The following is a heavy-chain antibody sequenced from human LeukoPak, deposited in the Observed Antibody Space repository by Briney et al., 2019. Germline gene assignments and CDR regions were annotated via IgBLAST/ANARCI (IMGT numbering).Heavy chain of an antibody. D-gene: IGHD1-1*01. CDR3: ARRGGTLISSNAFDI. J-gene: IGHJ3*02. Sequence: PSGTLSLTCTVSGGSISNFNWLGRVRQPPGKGLEWIGEIYYSGTTNYNPSLKSRVTVSVDKSRNQFSLKLSSVTAADTAVYYCARRGGTLISSNAFDIWGQGTMVTVSS. CDR2: IYYSGTT. CDR1: GGSISNFNW. V-gene: IGHV4-4*02.